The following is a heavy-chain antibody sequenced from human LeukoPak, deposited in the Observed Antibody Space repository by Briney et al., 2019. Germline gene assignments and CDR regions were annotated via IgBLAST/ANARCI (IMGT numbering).Heavy chain of an antibody. CDR3: ARRRVYYDYVWGSPRAFDI. D-gene: IGHD3-16*01. CDR2: IYYSGST. Sequence: TSETLSLTCTVSGGSISSYYWSWIRQPPGKGLEWIGYIYYSGSTNYNPSLKSRVTISVDTSKNQFSLKLSSVTAADTAVYYCARRRVYYDYVWGSPRAFDIWGQGTMVTVSS. J-gene: IGHJ3*02. V-gene: IGHV4-59*08. CDR1: GGSISSYY.